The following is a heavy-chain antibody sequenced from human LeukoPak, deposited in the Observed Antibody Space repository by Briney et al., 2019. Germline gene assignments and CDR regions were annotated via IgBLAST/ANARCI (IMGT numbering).Heavy chain of an antibody. CDR1: GYTFTGYY. CDR3: ARAAYSSSSGWFDP. V-gene: IGHV1-2*02. D-gene: IGHD6-6*01. J-gene: IGHJ5*02. Sequence: SVKVSCKASGYTFTGYYMLWVRQAPGQGLEWMGWIKTNSGSTNYAQKLQGRVTMTRDTSISTAYMELSRLRSDDTAVYYCARAAYSSSSGWFDPWGQGTLVTVSS. CDR2: IKTNSGST.